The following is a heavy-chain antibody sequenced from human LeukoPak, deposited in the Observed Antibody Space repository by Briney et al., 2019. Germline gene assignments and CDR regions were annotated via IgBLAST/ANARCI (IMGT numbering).Heavy chain of an antibody. V-gene: IGHV4-39*01. D-gene: IGHD4-17*01. Sequence: SETLSLTCTVSGGSISSSSYYWGWIRQPPGKGLEWIGSIYYSGSTYYNPSLKSRVTISVDTSKNQFSLKLSSVTAADTAVYYCTRPLYDYGYYFDYWGQGTLVTVSS. CDR2: IYYSGST. CDR1: GGSISSSSYY. CDR3: TRPLYDYGYYFDY. J-gene: IGHJ4*02.